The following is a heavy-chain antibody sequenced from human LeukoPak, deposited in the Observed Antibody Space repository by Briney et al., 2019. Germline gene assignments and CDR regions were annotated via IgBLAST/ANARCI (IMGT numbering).Heavy chain of an antibody. CDR1: GGTFSSYA. CDR3: AREDSSSSGA. CDR2: IIPIFGTA. D-gene: IGHD6-6*01. Sequence: GASVKVSCKASGGTFSSYAISWVRQAPGQGLEWMGGIIPIFGTANYTQKFQGRVTITADESTSTAYMELSSLRSEDTAVYYCAREDSSSSGAWGQGTLVTVSS. J-gene: IGHJ5*02. V-gene: IGHV1-69*01.